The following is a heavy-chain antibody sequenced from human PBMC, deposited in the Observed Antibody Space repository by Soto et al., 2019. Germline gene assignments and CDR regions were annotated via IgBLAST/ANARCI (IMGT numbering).Heavy chain of an antibody. CDR3: ARYGKGYSDYDPLYYYYGLDV. CDR1: GGSFSDYY. D-gene: IGHD5-12*01. CDR2: INHRGST. J-gene: IGHJ6*02. Sequence: SETLSLTCDVYGGSFSDYYWSWIRQPPGKGLEWIGEINHRGSTNYNPSLESRVTISVDTSKNQFSLKVTSVTAADTAVYYFARYGKGYSDYDPLYYYYGLDVWGQGTTVTVSS. V-gene: IGHV4-34*01.